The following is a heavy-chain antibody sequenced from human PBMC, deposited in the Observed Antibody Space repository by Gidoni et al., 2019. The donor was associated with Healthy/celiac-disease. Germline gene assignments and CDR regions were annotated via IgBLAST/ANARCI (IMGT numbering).Heavy chain of an antibody. CDR3: ARGGAGGGSYYVDY. D-gene: IGHD1-26*01. V-gene: IGHV4-34*01. CDR2: LNHSGST. J-gene: IGHJ4*02. CDR1: GGSFSGSY. Sequence: QVQLQQWGAGLLKPSETLSLTFAVYGGSFSGSYWSWIRQPPGKELEWIGELNHSGSTNYNPSLKSRVTISVDTYKNQFSLKLSSVTAADTAVYYCARGGAGGGSYYVDYWGQGTLVTVSS.